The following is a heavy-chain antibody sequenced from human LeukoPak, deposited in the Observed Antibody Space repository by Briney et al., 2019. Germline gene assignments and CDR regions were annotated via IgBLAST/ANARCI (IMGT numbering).Heavy chain of an antibody. CDR1: GGFISSSNW. CDR3: AREDRIAAAVRDY. CDR2: IYHSGST. D-gene: IGHD6-13*01. J-gene: IGHJ4*02. V-gene: IGHV4-4*02. Sequence: SENLSLTCAVSGGFISSSNWWSWVRQPPGKGLERIGEIYHSGSTNYNPSLKSRVTISVDKSKNQFSLKLSSVTAADTAVYYCAREDRIAAAVRDYWGQGTLVTVSS.